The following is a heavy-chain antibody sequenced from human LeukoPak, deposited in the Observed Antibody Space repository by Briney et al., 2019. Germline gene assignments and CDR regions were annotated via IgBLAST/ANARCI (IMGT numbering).Heavy chain of an antibody. CDR3: AEDLGYNYWFDY. Sequence: GGSLRLSCAASGFTFSSYAMSWVRQAPGKGLEWVSAISGSGGSTYYADSVKGRFTISRDNSKNTLYLQMNSLRAEDTAVYYCAEDLGYNYWFDYWGQGTLVTVSS. CDR2: ISGSGGST. D-gene: IGHD5-24*01. CDR1: GFTFSSYA. J-gene: IGHJ4*02. V-gene: IGHV3-23*01.